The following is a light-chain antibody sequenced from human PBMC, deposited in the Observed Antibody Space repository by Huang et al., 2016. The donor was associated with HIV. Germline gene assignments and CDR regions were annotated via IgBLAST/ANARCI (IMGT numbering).Light chain of an antibody. CDR1: QNLLHSDGNNL. V-gene: IGKV2-28*01. J-gene: IGKJ2*01. Sequence: EIVVTQSPLSLPVTPGQPASISCKSSQNLLHSDGNNLLGWYLQKPGQSPQLLLFMSSNRAPRVSDRFSGSGSGTDFTLEISRVEAGDVGVYYCMQGLQAPPTFGQGTKLEI. CDR3: MQGLQAPPT. CDR2: MSS.